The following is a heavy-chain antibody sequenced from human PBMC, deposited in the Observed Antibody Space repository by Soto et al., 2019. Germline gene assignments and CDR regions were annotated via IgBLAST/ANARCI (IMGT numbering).Heavy chain of an antibody. Sequence: QVQLQESGPGLEKPSETLSLTCTVSGGSIGSYFWSWIRQPPGERLEWIGYISYSGNTKYNPSLKSRVTISVDTSKNQFSLKLTSVTAADTAVYYCARRKGTTSTGRAFDLWGQGTMVTVAS. V-gene: IGHV4-59*08. D-gene: IGHD2-2*01. CDR3: ARRKGTTSTGRAFDL. CDR1: GGSIGSYF. J-gene: IGHJ3*01. CDR2: ISYSGNT.